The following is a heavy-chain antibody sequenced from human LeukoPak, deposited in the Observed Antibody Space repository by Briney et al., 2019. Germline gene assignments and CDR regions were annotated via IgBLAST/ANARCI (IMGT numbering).Heavy chain of an antibody. CDR2: IWYDGSNK. D-gene: IGHD4-17*01. V-gene: IGHV3-33*08. J-gene: IGHJ4*02. CDR1: GFTFSSYG. CDR3: ARDRSTDYGDYLFDY. Sequence: GGSLRLSCAASGFTFSSYGMHWVRQAPGKGLEWVAVIWYDGSNKYYADSVKGRFTISRDNSKNTLYLQMNSLRAEDTAVYYCARDRSTDYGDYLFDYWGQGTLVTVSS.